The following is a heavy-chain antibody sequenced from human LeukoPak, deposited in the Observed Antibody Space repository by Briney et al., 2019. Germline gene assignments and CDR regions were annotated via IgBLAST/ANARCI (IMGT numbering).Heavy chain of an antibody. CDR3: AKGQFSFASRGYYR. D-gene: IGHD3-22*01. Sequence: GGSLRLACAASGFTFSSYAMSWVGQAPERGLEWVSVISGNGVSILHADSVKCRFTISRDNSKNTLYLQMNSLRDEDTAVFYCAKGQFSFASRGYYRWGQGTLVTVSS. J-gene: IGHJ4*02. V-gene: IGHV3-23*01. CDR2: ISGNGVSI. CDR1: GFTFSSYA.